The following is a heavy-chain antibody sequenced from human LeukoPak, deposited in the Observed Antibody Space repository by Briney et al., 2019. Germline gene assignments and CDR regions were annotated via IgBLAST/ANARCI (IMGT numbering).Heavy chain of an antibody. CDR2: ISSTSTYT. V-gene: IGHV3-11*03. J-gene: IGHJ4*02. CDR3: ARREARIFDY. Sequence: PGGSLRLSCAVSGFTFSDYYMSWVRQAPGKGLEWVSYISSTSTYTNYADSVKGRFTIPRNNAKNSLYLQMNSLRAEDTAVYYCARREARIFDYWGQGTLVTVSS. CDR1: GFTFSDYY. D-gene: IGHD1-26*01.